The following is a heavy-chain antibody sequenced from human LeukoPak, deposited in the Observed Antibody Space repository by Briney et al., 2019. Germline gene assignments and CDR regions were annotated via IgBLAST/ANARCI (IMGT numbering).Heavy chain of an antibody. Sequence: GGSLRLSCAASGFTFSSYSMNWVRQAPGKGLEWVSSISSSSSYIYYADSVKGRFTISRDNAKNSLYLQMNSLRAEDTAVYYCARDPEDIVVVPAATTPTFDYWGQGTLVTVSS. V-gene: IGHV3-21*01. CDR3: ARDPEDIVVVPAATTPTFDY. CDR2: ISSSSSYI. CDR1: GFTFSSYS. J-gene: IGHJ4*02. D-gene: IGHD2-2*01.